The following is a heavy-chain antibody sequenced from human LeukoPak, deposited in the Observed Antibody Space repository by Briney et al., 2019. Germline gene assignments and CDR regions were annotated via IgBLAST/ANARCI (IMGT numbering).Heavy chain of an antibody. CDR1: GFTVITND. CDR3: ARGVEPLAANTLSY. J-gene: IGHJ4*02. D-gene: IGHD1-14*01. Sequence: GGSLRLSCAASGFTVITNDMTWVRQAPGKGLEWVSVLYSDGNTKYADSVQGRFTISRDNSKNTLYLEMNSLSPDDTAVYYCARGVEPLAANTLSYWGQGTLVTVSS. V-gene: IGHV3-53*01. CDR2: LYSDGNT.